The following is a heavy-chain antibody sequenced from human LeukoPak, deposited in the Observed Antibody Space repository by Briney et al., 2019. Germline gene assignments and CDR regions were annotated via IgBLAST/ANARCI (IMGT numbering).Heavy chain of an antibody. V-gene: IGHV3-23*01. CDR2: ITDSGVST. D-gene: IGHD4-17*01. CDR3: ARDPNGNYVGAFDFQR. CDR1: GFTFSNYA. Sequence: PGGSLRLSCAASGFTFSNYAMSWVRQAPGKGLEWVSSITDSGVSTYYADSVKGRFSISRDNYKNTLYLQMSSLRVEDTAVYYCARDPNGNYVGAFDFQRWGQGTLVTVSS. J-gene: IGHJ1*01.